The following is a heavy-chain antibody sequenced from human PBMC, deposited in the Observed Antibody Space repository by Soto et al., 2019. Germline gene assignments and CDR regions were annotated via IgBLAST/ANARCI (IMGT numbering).Heavy chain of an antibody. CDR2: IYYSGST. CDR1: GGSISSGGYY. J-gene: IGHJ4*02. V-gene: IGHV4-31*03. Sequence: QVQLQESGPGLVKPSQTLSLTCTVSGGSISSGGYYWSWIRQHPGKGLEWIGYIYYSGSTYYNPSLKSRVTISVDTSKNQFSLKLSSETAADTAVYYCAAEVGFGPLFDYWGQGTLVTVSS. CDR3: AAEVGFGPLFDY. D-gene: IGHD3-3*01.